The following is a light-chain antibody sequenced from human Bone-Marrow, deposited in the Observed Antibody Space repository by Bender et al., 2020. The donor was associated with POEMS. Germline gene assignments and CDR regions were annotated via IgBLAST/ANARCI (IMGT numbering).Light chain of an antibody. CDR2: EDT. CDR3: CSDVQGTSYV. CDR1: SSDVGGYKY. J-gene: IGLJ1*01. Sequence: QSALTQPPSASGSPGQSVTISCTGTSSDVGGYKYVSWYQQHPGKAPKLMIYEDTERPKGISPRFYASRTVDTSSLKIAWILADYGAKYGCCSDVQGTSYVFAARTTVTV. V-gene: IGLV2-8*01.